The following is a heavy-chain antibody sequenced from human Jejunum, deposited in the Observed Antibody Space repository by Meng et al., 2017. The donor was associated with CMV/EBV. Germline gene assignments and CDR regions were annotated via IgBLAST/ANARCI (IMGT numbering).Heavy chain of an antibody. V-gene: IGHV4-39*01. CDR3: AKTTWYDYAMDV. Sequence: SVVPLCSVLSYWAWVPRPPGEGLGWIGNIYYSGSTYYNPSLKSRVTISVDTSKNQFSLKVNSVTAADTAVYYCAKTTWYDYAMDVWGQGTKVTVSS. CDR1: VVPLCSVLSY. D-gene: IGHD1-7*01. J-gene: IGHJ6*02. CDR2: IYYSGST.